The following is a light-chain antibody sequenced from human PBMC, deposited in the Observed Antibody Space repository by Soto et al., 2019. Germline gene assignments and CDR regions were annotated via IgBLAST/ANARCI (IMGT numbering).Light chain of an antibody. CDR3: SSYTGNADILYV. Sequence: QSARIQPPSASGSPGQSVAISCTGTSSDVGAYNYVSWYQLHPGKAPELIISEVTKRPSGVPDRFSGSKSGNTASLTVSGLQADDEADYHCSSYTGNADILYVFGSGTKLTVL. CDR2: EVT. V-gene: IGLV2-8*01. CDR1: SSDVGAYNY. J-gene: IGLJ1*01.